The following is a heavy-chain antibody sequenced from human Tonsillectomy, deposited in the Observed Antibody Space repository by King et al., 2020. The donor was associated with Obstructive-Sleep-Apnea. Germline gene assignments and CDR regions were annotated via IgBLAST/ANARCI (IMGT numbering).Heavy chain of an antibody. CDR3: AKDVQLLWFGELLYPPGDY. CDR1: GFTCSSYA. V-gene: IGHV3-23*04. Sequence: VQLVQSGGGLVQPGGSLRLTCAASGFTCSSYAMSWVRQAPGKGLEWVSTLSGSAGSTYYADSVEGRFTISRDNSKNTLYLQMNSLRAEHTAVYYWAKDVQLLWFGELLYPPGDYWGQGTLVTVSS. CDR2: LSGSAGST. J-gene: IGHJ4*02. D-gene: IGHD3-10*01.